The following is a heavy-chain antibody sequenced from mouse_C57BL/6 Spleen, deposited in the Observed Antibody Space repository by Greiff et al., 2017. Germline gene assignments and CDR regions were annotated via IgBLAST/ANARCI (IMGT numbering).Heavy chain of an antibody. CDR1: GYTFTSYG. D-gene: IGHD2-3*01. CDR2: IYPRSGNT. Sequence: VQLQQSGAELARPGASVKLSCKASGYTFTSYGISWVKQRTGQGLEWIGEIYPRSGNTYYNEKFKGKAKLTADKSSSTAYMELRSLTSEDSAVYFCAHIYDGYYYFDYWGQGTTLTVSS. V-gene: IGHV1-81*01. CDR3: AHIYDGYYYFDY. J-gene: IGHJ2*01.